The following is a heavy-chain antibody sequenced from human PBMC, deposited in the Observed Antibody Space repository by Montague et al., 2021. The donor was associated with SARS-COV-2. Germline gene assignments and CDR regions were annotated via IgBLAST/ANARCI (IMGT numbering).Heavy chain of an antibody. Sequence: SETLSLTCAVHGGSSSTYSWNWIRQPPGKGLEWIGEIHHGGSTNYNPSLKSRVTISAVTSKNQFSLKLTSVAAADTAVYYCARLGDGVVPSPILGVGPYYAYYYVDVWGKGTTVTVSS. D-gene: IGHD3-10*01. CDR1: GGSSSTYS. V-gene: IGHV4-34*01. CDR3: ARLGDGVVPSPILGVGPYYAYYYVDV. CDR2: IHHGGST. J-gene: IGHJ6*03.